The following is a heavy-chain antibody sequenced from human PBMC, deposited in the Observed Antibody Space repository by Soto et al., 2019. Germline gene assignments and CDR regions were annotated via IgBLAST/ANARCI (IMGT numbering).Heavy chain of an antibody. CDR3: ASPVADDAFDI. CDR1: GYTFTSYY. CDR2: INPSGGST. D-gene: IGHD2-15*01. Sequence: ASVKVSCKASGYTFTSYYMHWVRQAPGQGLEWMGVINPSGGSTSYAQKFQGRVTMTRDTSTSTVYMELSSLRSEDTAVYYCASPVADDAFDIWGQGTMVTVSS. V-gene: IGHV1-46*03. J-gene: IGHJ3*02.